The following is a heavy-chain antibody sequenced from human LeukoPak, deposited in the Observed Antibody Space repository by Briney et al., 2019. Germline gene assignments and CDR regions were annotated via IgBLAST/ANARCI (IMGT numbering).Heavy chain of an antibody. Sequence: ASVKVSCKASGYTFTSYDINWVRQATGQGLEGMGWMNPNSGNTGYAQTFQGRVTMTSNTSISTAYMELSSLRSEDTAVYYCARALGMSGDDFGWGQGTLVTVSS. V-gene: IGHV1-8*01. CDR2: MNPNSGNT. J-gene: IGHJ4*02. D-gene: IGHD5-12*01. CDR3: ARALGMSGDDFG. CDR1: GYTFTSYD.